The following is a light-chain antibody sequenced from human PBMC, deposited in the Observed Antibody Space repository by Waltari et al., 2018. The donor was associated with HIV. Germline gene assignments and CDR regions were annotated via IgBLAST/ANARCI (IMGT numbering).Light chain of an antibody. J-gene: IGLJ2*01. CDR3: SSRDKSGHLVI. CDR1: SLRDYY. CDR2: GKN. V-gene: IGLV3-19*01. Sequence: SSELTQDPSVSVALGQTVKITCQGDSLRDYYASWYQKKPGQAPILVFYGKNNRPSGLPDRLSGSSSRNTASLTITGAQAEDEAEYYCSSRDKSGHLVIFGGGTRLIVL.